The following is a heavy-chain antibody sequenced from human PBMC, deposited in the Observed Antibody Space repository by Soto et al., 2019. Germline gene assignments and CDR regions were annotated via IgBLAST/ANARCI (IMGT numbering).Heavy chain of an antibody. Sequence: PGGSLRLSCAASGFTFPDYAMSWVRQAPGKGLEWVSGISGRGDSTYYRGSVKGRFTISRDNAKNSLYLQMNSLRDEDTAVYYCARDEWSPSYYYYYYGMDVWGQGTTVTVSS. J-gene: IGHJ6*02. V-gene: IGHV3-23*01. CDR2: ISGRGDST. D-gene: IGHD3-3*01. CDR3: ARDEWSPSYYYYYYGMDV. CDR1: GFTFPDYA.